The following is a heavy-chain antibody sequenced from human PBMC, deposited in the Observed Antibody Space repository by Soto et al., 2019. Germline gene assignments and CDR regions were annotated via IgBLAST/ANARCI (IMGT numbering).Heavy chain of an antibody. V-gene: IGHV4-39*01. Sequence: SETLSLTCTVSGGSISSSGSSWGWIRQPPGKGLEWIGIIYHTGRTSYNPSLNSRVTISADSSKNQFSLKLSSVTAADTAVYYCASNSEADYYGSGSYGSWGQGTLVTVSS. CDR1: GGSISSSGSS. D-gene: IGHD3-10*01. CDR2: IYHTGRT. J-gene: IGHJ5*02. CDR3: ASNSEADYYGSGSYGS.